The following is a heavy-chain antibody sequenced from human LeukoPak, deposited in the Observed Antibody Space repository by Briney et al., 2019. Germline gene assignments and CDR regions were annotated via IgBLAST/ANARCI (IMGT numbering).Heavy chain of an antibody. V-gene: IGHV4-39*07. Sequence: SETLSLTCTVSGGSISTSNYYWGWIRQPPGKGLEWIGNIFYSGSTYYSPSLKSRVTISLDTSKNQFSLKLSSVTAADTAVYYCARGRGYCSGGSCYYNWFDPWGQGTLVTVSS. J-gene: IGHJ5*02. CDR2: IFYSGST. CDR3: ARGRGYCSGGSCYYNWFDP. D-gene: IGHD2-15*01. CDR1: GGSISTSNYY.